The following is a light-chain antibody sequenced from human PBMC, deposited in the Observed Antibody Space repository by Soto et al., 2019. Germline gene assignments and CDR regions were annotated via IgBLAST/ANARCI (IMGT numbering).Light chain of an antibody. CDR1: SSDIGAYNY. CDR3: SSWARSLYV. CDR2: EAS. V-gene: IGLV2-14*01. Sequence: QTVLTQPASLSGSPGQSITISCTGSSSDIGAYNYVSWYQQHPGKAPKLIIYEASKRPSGISSRFSGSKSGNTASLTISGLQAEDEADYYCSSWARSLYVFGSGTKVTVL. J-gene: IGLJ1*01.